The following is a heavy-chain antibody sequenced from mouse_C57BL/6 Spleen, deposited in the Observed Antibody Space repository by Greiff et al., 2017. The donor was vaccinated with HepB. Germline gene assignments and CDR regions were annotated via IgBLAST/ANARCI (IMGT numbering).Heavy chain of an antibody. CDR3: ARGGYPRYFDV. CDR2: INPGSGGT. Sequence: QVQLKQSGAELVRPGTSVKVSCKASGYAFTNYLIEWVKQRPGQGLEWIGVINPGSGGTNYNEKFKGKATLTADKSSSTAYMQLSSLTSEDSAVYFCARGGYPRYFDVWGTGTTVTVSS. V-gene: IGHV1-54*01. D-gene: IGHD2-2*01. J-gene: IGHJ1*03. CDR1: GYAFTNYL.